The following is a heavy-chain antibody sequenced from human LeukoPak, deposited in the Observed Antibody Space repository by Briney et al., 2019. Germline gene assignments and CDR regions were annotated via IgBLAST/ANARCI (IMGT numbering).Heavy chain of an antibody. CDR1: GYTFTGCY. D-gene: IGHD2-15*01. V-gene: IGHV1-2*02. Sequence: GASVTVSFKSSGYTFTGCYMHWVRQAPGQGVEWMGWINPNSDFTNFAQNFQGRVTMTSDTSISTAYMELSRLRSDDAAVYYCARAISGGSPITASDYWGQGTLVTVSS. J-gene: IGHJ4*02. CDR2: INPNSDFT. CDR3: ARAISGGSPITASDY.